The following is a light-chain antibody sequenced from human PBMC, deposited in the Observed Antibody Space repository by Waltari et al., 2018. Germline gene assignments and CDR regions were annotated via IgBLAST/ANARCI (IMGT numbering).Light chain of an antibody. CDR2: GVS. J-gene: IGKJ2*01. V-gene: IGKV3-20*01. Sequence: EIVLTQSPGTLSLSPGERATLSCRASQSITTTYLAWYQQRPGQAPRLLIYGVSIRATGIPDRFSGSGSGTDFTLTINRLEPEDFAMYYCQQYGTSSMYTFGQGTKLEIK. CDR3: QQYGTSSMYT. CDR1: QSITTTY.